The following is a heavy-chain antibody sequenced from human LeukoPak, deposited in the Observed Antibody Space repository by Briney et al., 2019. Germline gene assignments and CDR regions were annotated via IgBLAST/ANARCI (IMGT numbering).Heavy chain of an antibody. Sequence: PGGSLRLSCAASGFTFSNAWMSWVRQAPGKGLEWVGRIKSKTDGGTTDYAAPVKGRFTISRDDSKNTLYLQMNSLKTEDTAVYYCTTETGWFGELFAIDYWGQGTLVTVSS. V-gene: IGHV3-15*01. CDR3: TTETGWFGELFAIDY. CDR2: IKSKTDGGTT. CDR1: GFTFSNAW. J-gene: IGHJ4*02. D-gene: IGHD3-10*01.